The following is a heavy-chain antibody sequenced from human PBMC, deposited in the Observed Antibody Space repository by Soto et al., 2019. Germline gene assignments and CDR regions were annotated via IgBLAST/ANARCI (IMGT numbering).Heavy chain of an antibody. D-gene: IGHD3-22*01. V-gene: IGHV4-31*03. CDR1: GGSISSGGYY. CDR3: ARDSYDSSGHDAFDI. CDR2: IYYSGST. J-gene: IGHJ3*02. Sequence: TLSLTCTVSGGSISSGGYYWSWIRQHPGKGLEWIGYIYYSGSTYYNPSLKSRVTISVDTSKNQFSLKLSSVTAADTAVYYCARDSYDSSGHDAFDIWGQGTMVTVSS.